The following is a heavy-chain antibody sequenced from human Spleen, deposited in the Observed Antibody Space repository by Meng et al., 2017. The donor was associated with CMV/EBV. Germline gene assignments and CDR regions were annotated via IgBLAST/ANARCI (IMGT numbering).Heavy chain of an antibody. J-gene: IGHJ4*02. CDR2: INPNSGGT. CDR1: GYTFTGYF. CDR3: ARGPDTAMVTWPLDY. V-gene: IGHV1-2*02. Sequence: ASVKVSCKASGYTFTGYFMHWVRQAPGQGLEWMGWINPNSGGTNYAQKFQGRVTMTRDTSITTAYMELSSLGSEDTAVYYCARGPDTAMVTWPLDYWGQGTLVTVSS. D-gene: IGHD5-18*01.